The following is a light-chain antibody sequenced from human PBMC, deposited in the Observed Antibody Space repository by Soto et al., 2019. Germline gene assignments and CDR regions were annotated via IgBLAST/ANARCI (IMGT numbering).Light chain of an antibody. CDR3: SSYTNSNTYV. V-gene: IGLV2-18*02. Sequence: QSALTQPPSVSGSPGQSVAISCIGTTSYVGSDNRVSWYQQPPGTAPKLMIYEVSNRPSGVPDRFSGSKSGNTASLTISGLQAEDEADYYCSSYTNSNTYVFGAGTKLTVL. CDR1: TSYVGSDNR. CDR2: EVS. J-gene: IGLJ1*01.